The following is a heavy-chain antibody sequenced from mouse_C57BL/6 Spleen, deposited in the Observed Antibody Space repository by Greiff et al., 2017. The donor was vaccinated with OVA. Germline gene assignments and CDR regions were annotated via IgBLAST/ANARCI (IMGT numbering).Heavy chain of an antibody. Sequence: EVQLQQSGPELVKPGASVKISCKASGYTFTDYYMNWVKQSHGKSLEWIGDINPNNGGTSYNQKFKGKATLTVDKSSSTAYMELRSLTSEDSAVYYCARSKNYSHPWFAYWGQGTLVTVSA. CDR2: INPNNGGT. CDR3: ARSKNYSHPWFAY. V-gene: IGHV1-26*01. J-gene: IGHJ3*01. D-gene: IGHD2-12*01. CDR1: GYTFTDYY.